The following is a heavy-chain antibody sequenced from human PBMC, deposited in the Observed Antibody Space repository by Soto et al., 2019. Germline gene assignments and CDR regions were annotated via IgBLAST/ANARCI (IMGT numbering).Heavy chain of an antibody. J-gene: IGHJ5*02. V-gene: IGHV4-39*07. Sequence: SQTLSLTCTVSGGSISSSSYYWGWIRQPPGKVLEWIGRIYYSGSTYYNPSLKSRVTISVDTSKNQFSLKLGPVTAADTAVYYWARVFKGRITMVRGALNWFDLWGQGTLVTVSS. CDR1: GGSISSSSYY. D-gene: IGHD3-10*01. CDR3: ARVFKGRITMVRGALNWFDL. CDR2: IYYSGST.